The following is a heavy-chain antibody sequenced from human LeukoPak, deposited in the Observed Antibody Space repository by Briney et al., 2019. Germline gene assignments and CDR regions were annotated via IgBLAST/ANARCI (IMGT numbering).Heavy chain of an antibody. CDR1: GASITGYY. D-gene: IGHD6-25*01. J-gene: IGHJ5*02. CDR2: IHSSGTT. V-gene: IGHV4-59*01. Sequence: SATLSLSCTVSGASITGYYWSWLRQPPRKGLELIAIIHSSGTTNYSPTLKSRVSISVDTSNNQFSLNVNSVTAADTAVYYCARGGASSEWFDPWGQGTLVTVSS. CDR3: ARGGASSEWFDP.